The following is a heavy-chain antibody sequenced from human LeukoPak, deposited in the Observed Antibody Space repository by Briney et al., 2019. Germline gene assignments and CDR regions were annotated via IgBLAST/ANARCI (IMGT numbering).Heavy chain of an antibody. CDR1: GFTFTSYA. D-gene: IGHD1-1*01. V-gene: IGHV3-23*01. Sequence: GGSLRLSCAASGFTFTSYAMSWVRQTPGKGLEWVSAITGTSTSTYYADSVKGRFTISRDSTKNTLFLQMNSLRGEDTAVYFCAKHVEKGVRNWNDVFDSWGQGTLVTVSS. CDR2: ITGTSTST. J-gene: IGHJ4*02. CDR3: AKHVEKGVRNWNDVFDS.